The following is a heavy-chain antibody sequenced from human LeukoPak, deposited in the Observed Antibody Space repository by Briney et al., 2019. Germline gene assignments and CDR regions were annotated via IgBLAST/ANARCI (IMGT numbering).Heavy chain of an antibody. CDR3: AKNFVVVTAFDY. CDR1: GGSFSGYY. Sequence: PSETLSLTCAVYGGSFSGYYWSWIRQPPGKGLEWVAVIWYDGSNKYYADSVKGRFTIFRDNSKNTLYLQMNSLRAEDTAVYYWAKNFVVVTAFDYWGQGTLVTVSS. CDR2: IWYDGSNK. D-gene: IGHD2-21*02. J-gene: IGHJ4*02. V-gene: IGHV3-33*06.